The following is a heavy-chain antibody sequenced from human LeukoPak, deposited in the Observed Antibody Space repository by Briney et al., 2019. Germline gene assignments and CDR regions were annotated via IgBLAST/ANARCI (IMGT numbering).Heavy chain of an antibody. V-gene: IGHV1-18*01. D-gene: IGHD3-22*01. CDR2: ISAYNGNT. J-gene: IGHJ3*02. Sequence: ASVKVSCKASGYTFTSYGISWVRQAPGQGLEWVGWISAYNGNTNYAQKLQGRVTMTTDTSTSTAYMELSSLRSEDTAVYYCARVEDSSGWNAFDIWGQGTMVTVSS. CDR3: ARVEDSSGWNAFDI. CDR1: GYTFTSYG.